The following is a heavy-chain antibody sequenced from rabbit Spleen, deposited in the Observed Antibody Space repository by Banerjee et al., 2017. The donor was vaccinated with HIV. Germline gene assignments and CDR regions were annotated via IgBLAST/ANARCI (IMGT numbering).Heavy chain of an antibody. CDR2: INAVTGKA. J-gene: IGHJ4*01. D-gene: IGHD1-1*01. V-gene: IGHV1S45*01. CDR1: GFSFNDDYV. Sequence: QEQLVESGGDLVKPEGSLTLPCTASGFSFNDDYVVCWVRQAPGKGLQWIACINAVTGKAVYATWAKGRFTFSKTSATTVTLQMTSLTAADTATYFCARDLDDVIGWNFDWWGPGTLV. CDR3: ARDLDDVIGWNFDW.